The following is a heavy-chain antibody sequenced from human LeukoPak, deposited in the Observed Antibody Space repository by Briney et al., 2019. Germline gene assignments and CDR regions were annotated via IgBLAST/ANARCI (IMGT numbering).Heavy chain of an antibody. Sequence: TLSLTCTVSGGSISSYYWSWIRQPQGKALEWLARIDWDDDKYYSTSLKTRLTISKDTSKNQVVLTMTNMDPVDTATYYCARICGSGWSSAVDPWGQGTLVTVSS. J-gene: IGHJ5*02. CDR2: IDWDDDK. CDR3: ARICGSGWSSAVDP. D-gene: IGHD6-19*01. V-gene: IGHV2-70*11. CDR1: GGSISSYYW.